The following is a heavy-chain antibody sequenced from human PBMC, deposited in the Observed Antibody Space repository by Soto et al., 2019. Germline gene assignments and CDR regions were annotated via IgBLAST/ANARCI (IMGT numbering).Heavy chain of an antibody. CDR3: ARQGIAVAGARYYYYGMDV. J-gene: IGHJ6*02. CDR2: IYPGDSDT. V-gene: IGHV5-51*01. Sequence: GESLKISCKGSGYTFTTYWCGWVRQFPGKGLEWMGIIYPGDSDTRYTTSSQGQVTTSADKSISTAYLQWSSLKASDTAMYYCARQGIAVAGARYYYYGMDVWGQGTTVTVSS. CDR1: GYTFTTYW. D-gene: IGHD6-19*01.